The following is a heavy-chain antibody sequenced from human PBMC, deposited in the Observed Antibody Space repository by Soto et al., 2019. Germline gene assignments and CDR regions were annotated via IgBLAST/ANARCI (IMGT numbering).Heavy chain of an antibody. V-gene: IGHV3-48*02. J-gene: IGHJ6*02. CDR2: ISSSSTI. Sequence: EVQLVESGGGLVQPGGSLRLSCAASGFTFSSYSMNWVRQAPGKGLEWVSYISSSSTIYYADSVKGRFTISRDNAKNSLYLQMNSLRDEDTAVYYCARGLLWFGELLSYYYYYGMDVWGQGTTVTVSS. D-gene: IGHD3-10*01. CDR3: ARGLLWFGELLSYYYYYGMDV. CDR1: GFTFSSYS.